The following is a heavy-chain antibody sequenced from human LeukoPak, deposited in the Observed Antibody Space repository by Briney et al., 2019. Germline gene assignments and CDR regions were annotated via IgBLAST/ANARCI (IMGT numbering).Heavy chain of an antibody. Sequence: PGGSLRLSCAASGFSITDWPLSWVRHAPGEGLEWVSAIGVRTHYADSVKGRFTISRDGSENTLYLQMNSLTVEDTAIYFCAAGHQNSLEGYWGQGTLVSVAS. CDR2: IGVRT. D-gene: IGHD1-1*01. V-gene: IGHV3-23*01. J-gene: IGHJ4*02. CDR3: AAGHQNSLEGY. CDR1: GFSITDWP.